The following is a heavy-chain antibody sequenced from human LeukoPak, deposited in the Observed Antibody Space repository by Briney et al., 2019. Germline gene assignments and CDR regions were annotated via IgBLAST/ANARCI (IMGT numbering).Heavy chain of an antibody. V-gene: IGHV4-34*01. J-gene: IGHJ2*01. CDR3: AREALGKACFDL. CDR2: INHSGST. CDR1: GGSFSDYY. D-gene: IGHD1-1*01. Sequence: PSETLSLTCAVYGGSFSDYYWSWIRQRPGKGLECIGEINHSGSTNYNPSLKSRVTISLDTSKKQFSLKLSSVTAADTAVYYCAREALGKACFDLWGRGTLVTVSS.